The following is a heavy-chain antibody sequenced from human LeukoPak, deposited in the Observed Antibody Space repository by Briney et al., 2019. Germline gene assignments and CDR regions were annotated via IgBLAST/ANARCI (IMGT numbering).Heavy chain of an antibody. CDR3: ARDSGSYSGDYYYYMDV. CDR1: GYTFTSCG. D-gene: IGHD1-26*01. Sequence: GASVKVSCKASGYTFTSCGISWVRQAPGQGLEWMGWISAYNGNTNYAQKLQGRVTMTTDTSTSTAYMELRSLRSDDTAVYYCARDSGSYSGDYYYYMDVWGKGTTVTVSS. J-gene: IGHJ6*03. V-gene: IGHV1-18*01. CDR2: ISAYNGNT.